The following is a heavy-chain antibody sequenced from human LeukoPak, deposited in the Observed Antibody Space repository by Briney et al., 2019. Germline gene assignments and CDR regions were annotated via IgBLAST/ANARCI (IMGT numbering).Heavy chain of an antibody. CDR1: GYTLTDYY. D-gene: IGHD3-10*01. Sequence: ASVRVSCKASGYTLTDYYIHWVRQAPGQGLGWMGRINPNSGGTNYAQKFQGRVTMTRDMPINTVYLKLTSLRSTDTALYYCARALGVGFAEDVYYFDFWGQGSLVTVSS. V-gene: IGHV1-2*06. CDR3: ARALGVGFAEDVYYFDF. CDR2: INPNSGGT. J-gene: IGHJ4*02.